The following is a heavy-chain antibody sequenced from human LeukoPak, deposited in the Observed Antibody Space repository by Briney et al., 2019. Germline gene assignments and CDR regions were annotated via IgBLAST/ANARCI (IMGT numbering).Heavy chain of an antibody. CDR3: AREGIAAAAALGY. D-gene: IGHD6-13*01. V-gene: IGHV4-39*07. Sequence: SETLSLTCTVSGGSISSSSYYWGWIRQPPGKGLEWIGSIYYSGNTYYNPSLKSRVTISVDTSKNQFSLQLNSVTPEDTAVYYCAREGIAAAAALGYWGQGTLVTVSS. CDR2: IYYSGNT. J-gene: IGHJ4*02. CDR1: GGSISSSSYY.